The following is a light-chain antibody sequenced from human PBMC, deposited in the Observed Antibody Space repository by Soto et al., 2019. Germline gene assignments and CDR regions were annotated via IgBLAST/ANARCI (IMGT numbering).Light chain of an antibody. Sequence: EIVLTQSPATLSLSPGERATLSCRASQSVSSYLAWYQQKPGQAPRLLIYDASNRATGIPARFSGSGSGTDFTLTISSLKPEDFAVYECQQRSNWPITFGQGTRLEIK. CDR1: QSVSSY. V-gene: IGKV3-11*01. J-gene: IGKJ5*01. CDR3: QQRSNWPIT. CDR2: DAS.